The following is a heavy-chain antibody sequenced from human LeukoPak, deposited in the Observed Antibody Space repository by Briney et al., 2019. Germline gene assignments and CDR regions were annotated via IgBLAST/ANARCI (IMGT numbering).Heavy chain of an antibody. D-gene: IGHD2-2*01. CDR2: IYTSGST. CDR3: ARDIVVVPAAMPVAYYFDY. V-gene: IGHV4-4*07. CDR1: GGSISSYY. J-gene: IGHJ4*02. Sequence: SETLSLTCTVSGGSISSYYWSWIRQPAGKGLEWIGRIYTSGSTNYNPSLKSRVTISVDTSKNQFSLKLSSVTAADTAVYYCARDIVVVPAAMPVAYYFDYWGQGTLVTVSS.